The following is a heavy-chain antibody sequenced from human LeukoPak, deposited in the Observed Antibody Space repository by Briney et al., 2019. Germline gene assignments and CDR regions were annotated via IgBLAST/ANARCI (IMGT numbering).Heavy chain of an antibody. CDR1: GGTFSSYA. D-gene: IGHD3-22*01. CDR3: ARGGSDYYDSSGYYSHFDY. CDR2: IIPIFGTA. V-gene: IGHV1-69*05. Sequence: SVKVSCKASGGTFSSYAISWVRQAPGQGLEWMGGIIPIFGTANYAQKFQGRVTITTDESTSTAYMELSSLGSEDTAVYYCARGGSDYYDSSGYYSHFDYWGQGTLVTVSS. J-gene: IGHJ4*02.